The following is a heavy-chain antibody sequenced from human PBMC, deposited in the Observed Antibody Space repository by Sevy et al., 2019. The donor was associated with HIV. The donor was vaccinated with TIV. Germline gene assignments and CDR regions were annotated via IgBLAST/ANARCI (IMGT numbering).Heavy chain of an antibody. CDR2: ISYDGSNK. V-gene: IGHV3-30*03. CDR3: ATHYYDSSGYYPFDY. Sequence: GGSLRLSCAASGFTFSRYGMHWVRQAPGKGLEWVAVISYDGSNKYYAESVKGRFTISRDNSKNTLYLQMNSLRAEDMAVYYCATHYYDSSGYYPFDYWGQGTLVTVSS. CDR1: GFTFSRYG. D-gene: IGHD3-22*01. J-gene: IGHJ4*02.